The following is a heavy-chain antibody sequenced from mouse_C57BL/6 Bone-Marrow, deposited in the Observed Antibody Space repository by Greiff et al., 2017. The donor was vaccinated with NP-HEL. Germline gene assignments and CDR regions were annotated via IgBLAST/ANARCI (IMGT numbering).Heavy chain of an antibody. CDR2: IDPSDSYT. CDR3: AREGITTGFDY. J-gene: IGHJ2*01. D-gene: IGHD1-1*01. Sequence: QVQLQQPGAELVMPGASVKLSCKASGYTFTSYWMHWVKQRPGQGLEWIGEIDPSDSYTNYNQKFKGKSTLTVDKSSSTAYMQLSILTSEDSAVYYCAREGITTGFDYWGQGTTLTVSS. V-gene: IGHV1-69*01. CDR1: GYTFTSYW.